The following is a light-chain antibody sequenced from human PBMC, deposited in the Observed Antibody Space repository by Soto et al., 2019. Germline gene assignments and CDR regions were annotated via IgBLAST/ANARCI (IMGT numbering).Light chain of an antibody. CDR3: QRYNSVPPVT. CDR1: QGISNY. J-gene: IGKJ3*01. CDR2: AAS. V-gene: IGKV1-27*01. Sequence: DIQMTQSPSSLSASVGDRVTITCRASQGISNYLAWYQQQPXKPPKLLMYAASTLQSGVPSRFSGXGSGTXFTLTISSLQPEDVATYYCQRYNSVPPVTFGPGTKVNL.